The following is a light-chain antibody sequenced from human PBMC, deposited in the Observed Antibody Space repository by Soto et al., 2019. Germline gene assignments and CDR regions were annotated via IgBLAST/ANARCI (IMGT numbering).Light chain of an antibody. J-gene: IGLJ2*01. V-gene: IGLV2-14*01. CDR2: DVS. CDR1: SSDGGGYNY. Sequence: QSALTQPASVSGSPGQSITISCTGTSSDGGGYNYVSLYQQHPGKAPKLMIYDVSNRPSGVSNRFSGSKSGNTASLTISGLQAEDEADYYCSSYTSSSTLLVFGGGTKLTVL. CDR3: SSYTSSSTLLV.